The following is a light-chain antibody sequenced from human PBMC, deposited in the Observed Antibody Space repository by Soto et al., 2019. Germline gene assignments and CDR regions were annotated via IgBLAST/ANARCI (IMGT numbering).Light chain of an antibody. V-gene: IGKV3-15*01. CDR1: QSVNVL. J-gene: IGKJ5*01. Sequence: EVLLTQSPATLSVSPGEGATLSCRASQSVNVLIAWYQQKPGQAPRLLMYRASTRAPGVPARFSGSGSETEFTLTISTLQSEDFAVYYCQQYNNWPITFGQGTRLEIK. CDR2: RAS. CDR3: QQYNNWPIT.